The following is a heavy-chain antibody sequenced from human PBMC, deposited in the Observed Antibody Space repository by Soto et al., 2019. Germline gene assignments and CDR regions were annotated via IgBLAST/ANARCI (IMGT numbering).Heavy chain of an antibody. J-gene: IGHJ6*02. Sequence: QVQLQESGQDRVSPPKPLSPPSLFPGASLGVGGYSWTGSRQPPGKGLGWFGSTHYGGSTYYNPTLKSRVTISVDTSKNQCSLKLSSVTAADTAVYWCARGYYGSGNYYNPTLGMDVWGQGTTVTVSS. CDR2: THYGGST. CDR1: GASLGVGGYS. CDR3: ARGYYGSGNYYNPTLGMDV. D-gene: IGHD3-10*01. V-gene: IGHV4-31*03.